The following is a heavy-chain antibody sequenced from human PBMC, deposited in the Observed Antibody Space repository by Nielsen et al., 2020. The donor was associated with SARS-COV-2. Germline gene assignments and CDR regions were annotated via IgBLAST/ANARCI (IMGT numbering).Heavy chain of an antibody. CDR3: AREKRPDGNSVYYYHGMDV. D-gene: IGHD6-13*01. CDR2: IIPIFGTT. V-gene: IGHV1-69*06. J-gene: IGHJ6*02. Sequence: WVRQAPGQGLEWLGGIIPIFGTTIDAQKFQGRVTLTADKSTSTAYMELRSLTSDDTAVYYCAREKRPDGNSVYYYHGMDVWGQGTTVTVSS.